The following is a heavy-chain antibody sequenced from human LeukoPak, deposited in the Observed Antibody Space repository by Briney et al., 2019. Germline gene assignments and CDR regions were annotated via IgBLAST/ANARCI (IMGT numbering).Heavy chain of an antibody. CDR1: GFTFSSYS. Sequence: GGSLRLSCAASGFTFSSYSMNWVRQAPGKGLEWVSSISSSSSYIYYADSVKGRFTISRDNAKNSLYLQMNSLRAEDTAVYYCARARDIVVVPAAMEFDYWGQGTLVTVPS. CDR3: ARARDIVVVPAAMEFDY. V-gene: IGHV3-21*01. D-gene: IGHD2-2*01. CDR2: ISSSSSYI. J-gene: IGHJ4*02.